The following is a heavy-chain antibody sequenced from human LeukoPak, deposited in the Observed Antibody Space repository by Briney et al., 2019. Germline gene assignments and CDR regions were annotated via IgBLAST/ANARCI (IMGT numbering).Heavy chain of an antibody. CDR1: GFTFSSYS. CDR3: ARGPEWASVVVPAAIDY. CDR2: ISSSSSYI. Sequence: GGSLRLSCAASGFTFSSYSMNWVRRAPGKGLEWVSSISSSSSYIYYADSVKGRFTISRDNAKNSLYLQMNSLRAEDTAVYYCARGPEWASVVVPAAIDYWGQGTLVTVSS. D-gene: IGHD2-2*01. V-gene: IGHV3-21*01. J-gene: IGHJ4*02.